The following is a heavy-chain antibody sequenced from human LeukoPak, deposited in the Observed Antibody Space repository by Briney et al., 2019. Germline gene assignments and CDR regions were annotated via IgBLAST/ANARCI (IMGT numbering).Heavy chain of an antibody. CDR3: AKDGYNTNALDY. J-gene: IGHJ4*02. Sequence: EASVKVSCKASGYTFTTYGISWVRQAPGQGLEWMGWISGHNGNTNYALKPQGRVTMTTDTSTTTAYMELRSLRSDDTAVYYCAKDGYNTNALDYWGQGTLVTVSS. D-gene: IGHD5-24*01. CDR1: GYTFTTYG. V-gene: IGHV1-18*01. CDR2: ISGHNGNT.